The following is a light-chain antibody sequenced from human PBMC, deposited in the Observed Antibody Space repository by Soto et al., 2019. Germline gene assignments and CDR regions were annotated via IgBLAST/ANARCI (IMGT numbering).Light chain of an antibody. CDR2: EVN. J-gene: IGLJ1*01. Sequence: QSALAQPSSVSGSPGQSITISCTGTITDVGGYNYVSWYQHHPGKGPKLIIYEVNNRPSGVSDRFSGSKSGNKASLTISNLEAEDESDYYCGSYTSTDPTFVLGTGTKVTVL. CDR1: ITDVGGYNY. V-gene: IGLV2-14*01. CDR3: GSYTSTDPTFV.